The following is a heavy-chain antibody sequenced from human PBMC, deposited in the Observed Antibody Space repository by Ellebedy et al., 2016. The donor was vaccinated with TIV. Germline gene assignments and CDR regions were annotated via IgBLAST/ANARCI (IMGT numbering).Heavy chain of an antibody. CDR3: VRDSTHGYDDY. CDR1: GFTFSDYH. Sequence: PGGFLRLSCAASGFTFSDYHMNWVRQAPGKGLEWVSSIIVGGSTYDADSVKGRFIISRDNAENSLYLQMNSLRVEDTAVYYCVRDSTHGYDDYWGQGTLVTVSS. CDR2: IIVGGST. D-gene: IGHD5-24*01. J-gene: IGHJ4*02. V-gene: IGHV3-69-1*01.